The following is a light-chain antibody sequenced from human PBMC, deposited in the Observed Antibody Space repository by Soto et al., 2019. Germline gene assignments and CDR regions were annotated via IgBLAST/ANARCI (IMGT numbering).Light chain of an antibody. Sequence: DIVLTQSPGTLSLSPGERATLSCRASQNVRNTYLAWYQQKAGQAPRLLIYAASSRATGIPDRFSGSGSGTDFTLTITGLEPEDFAVYYCQQYGSSSWTFGQGTKVDIK. CDR2: AAS. CDR1: QNVRNTY. CDR3: QQYGSSSWT. V-gene: IGKV3-20*01. J-gene: IGKJ1*01.